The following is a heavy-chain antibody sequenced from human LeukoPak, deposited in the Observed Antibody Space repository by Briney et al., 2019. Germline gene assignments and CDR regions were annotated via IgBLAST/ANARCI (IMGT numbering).Heavy chain of an antibody. D-gene: IGHD5-12*01. Sequence: GASVKVSCKASGYTFTSYYMRWVRQAPGQGLEWMGIINPSGGSTSYAQKFQGRVTMTRDTSTSTVYMELSSLRSEDTAVYYCARRDSGYDYYYYGMDVWGQGTTVTVSS. CDR2: INPSGGST. V-gene: IGHV1-46*01. CDR1: GYTFTSYY. J-gene: IGHJ6*02. CDR3: ARRDSGYDYYYYGMDV.